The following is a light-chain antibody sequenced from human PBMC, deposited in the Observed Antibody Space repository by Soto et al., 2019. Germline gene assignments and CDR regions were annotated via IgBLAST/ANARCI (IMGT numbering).Light chain of an antibody. Sequence: DIQMTQSPSSLSASVGDRVTITCRASQSISSYLNWYQQKPGKAPKLLIYAASSLQSGVPSRFSGSGSGTDFTLTISSLQPEDFATYYCQQSYSTPITSAQRTRLEI. V-gene: IGKV1-39*01. CDR3: QQSYSTPIT. J-gene: IGKJ5*01. CDR1: QSISSY. CDR2: AAS.